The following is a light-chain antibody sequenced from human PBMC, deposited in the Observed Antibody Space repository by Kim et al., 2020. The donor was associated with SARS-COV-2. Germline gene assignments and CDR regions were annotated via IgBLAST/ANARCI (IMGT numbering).Light chain of an antibody. V-gene: IGLV2-8*01. Sequence: GHSVTTSCTGTSSDVGDYNSVSWYRQHPGKVPKLIIYQFSKRPSGVPDRFSGSKSGNTASLTVSGLQAEDEADYYCSSYAGSNNWVFGGGTQLTVL. CDR3: SSYAGSNNWV. J-gene: IGLJ3*02. CDR2: QFS. CDR1: SSDVGDYNS.